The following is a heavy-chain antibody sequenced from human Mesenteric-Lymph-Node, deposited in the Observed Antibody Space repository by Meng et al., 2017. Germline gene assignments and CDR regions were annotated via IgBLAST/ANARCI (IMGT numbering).Heavy chain of an antibody. CDR2: IKEDGSEK. J-gene: IGHJ6*02. CDR1: GFTFSNYW. CDR3: AKDASGSYFYYYYYYGMDV. V-gene: IGHV3-7*03. D-gene: IGHD1-26*01. Sequence: GESLKISCAASGFTFSNYWMTWARQAPGKGLEWVANIKEDGSEKYYGDSVKGRFTISRDNAKNTLYLQMNSLRAEDTAVYYCAKDASGSYFYYYYYYGMDVWGQGTTVTVSS.